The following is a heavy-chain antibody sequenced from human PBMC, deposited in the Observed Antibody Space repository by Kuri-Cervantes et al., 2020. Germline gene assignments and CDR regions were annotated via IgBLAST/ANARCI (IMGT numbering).Heavy chain of an antibody. CDR1: GGSFSGYY. J-gene: IGHJ6*03. D-gene: IGHD3-10*01. Sequence: ESLKISCAVYGGSFSGYYWSWIRQPPGKGLELIAEINQSGSTYYNPSLKSRVIISVDTSRNQFSLKLSSVTAADTALYYCAREVWAGAYYYGSGSGPRRRHMDVWGKGTTVTVSS. CDR2: INQSGST. V-gene: IGHV4-34*01. CDR3: AREVWAGAYYYGSGSGPRRRHMDV.